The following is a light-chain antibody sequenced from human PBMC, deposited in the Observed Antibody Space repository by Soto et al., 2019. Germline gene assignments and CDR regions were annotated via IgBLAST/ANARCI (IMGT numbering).Light chain of an antibody. Sequence: EIVLTQSPATLSLSPGERATLSCGASQGVSSNYLAWYQQKPGLAPRLLIYDASSRATGIPDRFSGSGSGTDFTLTITRLEPEDSAVYYCHQYGSSLLTFGGGTKVEIK. CDR3: HQYGSSLLT. CDR2: DAS. CDR1: QGVSSNY. J-gene: IGKJ4*01. V-gene: IGKV3D-20*01.